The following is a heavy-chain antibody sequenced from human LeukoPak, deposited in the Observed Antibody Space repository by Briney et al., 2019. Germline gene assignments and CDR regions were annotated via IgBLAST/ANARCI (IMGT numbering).Heavy chain of an antibody. CDR1: GGSISSSSYY. D-gene: IGHD4-17*01. CDR3: ARDLPYGDPPGDAFDI. CDR2: IYYSGST. Sequence: SETLSLTCTVSGGSISSSSYYWGWIRQPPGKGLEWIGSIYYSGSTYYNPSLKSRVTISVDTSKNQFSLKLSSVTAADTAVYYCARDLPYGDPPGDAFDIWGQGTMVTVSS. V-gene: IGHV4-39*07. J-gene: IGHJ3*02.